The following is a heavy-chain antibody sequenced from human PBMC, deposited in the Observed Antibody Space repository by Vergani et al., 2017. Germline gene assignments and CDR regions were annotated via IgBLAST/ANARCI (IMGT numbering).Heavy chain of an antibody. D-gene: IGHD6-13*01. V-gene: IGHV1-69*01. J-gene: IGHJ4*02. CDR3: ARAATPARYSSSYGPYD. CDR1: GGTFSSYA. CDR2: IIPIFGTA. Sequence: QVQLVQSGAEVKKPGSSVKVSCKASGGTFSSYAISWVRQAPGQGLEWMGGIIPIFGTANYAQKFQGRVTITADESTSTAYMELSSLRSEDNAVYYCARAATPARYSSSYGPYDWGQGTLVTVSS.